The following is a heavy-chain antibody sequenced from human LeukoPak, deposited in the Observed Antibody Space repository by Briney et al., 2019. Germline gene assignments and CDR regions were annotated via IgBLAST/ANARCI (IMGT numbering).Heavy chain of an antibody. CDR1: GYTFTGYY. V-gene: IGHV1-2*02. CDR2: INPNSGGT. D-gene: IGHD2-15*01. CDR3: ARSPRGVVVAATKIIDY. J-gene: IGHJ4*02. Sequence: ASVKVSCKAPGYTFTGYYMHWVRQAPGQGLEWMGWINPNSGGTNYAQKFQGRVTMTRDTSISTAYMELSRLRSDDTAVYYCARSPRGVVVAATKIIDYWGQGTLVTVSS.